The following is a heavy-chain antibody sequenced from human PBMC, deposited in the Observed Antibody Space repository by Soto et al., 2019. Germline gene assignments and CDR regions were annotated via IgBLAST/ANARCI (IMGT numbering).Heavy chain of an antibody. CDR1: GFTFSSYG. V-gene: IGHV3-30*18. Sequence: QVQLVESGGGVVQPGRSLRLSCAASGFTFSSYGMHWVRQAPGKGLEWVAVISYDGSNKYYADSVKGRFTISRDNSKNTLYLQMNSLRAEDTAVYYCAKSADYGDYGDWGQGTLVTVSS. CDR2: ISYDGSNK. D-gene: IGHD4-17*01. CDR3: AKSADYGDYGD. J-gene: IGHJ4*02.